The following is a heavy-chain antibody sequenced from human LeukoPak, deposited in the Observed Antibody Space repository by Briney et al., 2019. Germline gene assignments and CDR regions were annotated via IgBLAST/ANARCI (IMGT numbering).Heavy chain of an antibody. J-gene: IGHJ5*02. Sequence: PSETLSLTCTVSGGSVSSGSYYWSWLRQPPGKGLEWIGYIYYSGSTNYNPSLKSRVTISVDTSKNQFSLKLSSVTAADTAVYYCARDRKSGSYFGGWFDPWGQGTLVTVSS. CDR3: ARDRKSGSYFGGWFDP. D-gene: IGHD1-26*01. CDR1: GGSVSSGSYY. CDR2: IYYSGST. V-gene: IGHV4-61*01.